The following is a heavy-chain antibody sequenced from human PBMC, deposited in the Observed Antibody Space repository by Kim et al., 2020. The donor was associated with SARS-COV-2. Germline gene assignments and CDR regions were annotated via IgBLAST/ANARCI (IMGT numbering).Heavy chain of an antibody. CDR1: GFTFDDYA. D-gene: IGHD2-2*03. Sequence: GGSLRLSCAASGFTFDDYAMHWVRQAPGKGLVWVSGISWNSGSIDYADSVKGRITISRDNAKNTLYLQINSLRAEDTALYYCAKDRVPGGYCSSTRCENYYEGVDVWGQGATVTVS. J-gene: IGHJ6*02. V-gene: IGHV3-9*01. CDR3: AKDRVPGGYCSSTRCENYYEGVDV. CDR2: ISWNSGSI.